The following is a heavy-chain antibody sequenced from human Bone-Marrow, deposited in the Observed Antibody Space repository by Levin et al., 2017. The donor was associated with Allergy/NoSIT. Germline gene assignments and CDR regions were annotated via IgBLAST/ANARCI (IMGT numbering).Heavy chain of an antibody. J-gene: IGHJ6*02. CDR3: ARDSAQSYYDILTGHSGVDV. CDR1: DDSVSSGTHY. D-gene: IGHD3-9*01. CDR2: IYNNGNT. V-gene: IGHV4-61*01. Sequence: SETLSLTCTVSDDSVSSGTHYWSWIRQPPGKGLEWIGYIYNNGNTQYNPSLTSRVTMSIDTSKSQFSLKVTSVTAADTAVYYCARDSAQSYYDILTGHSGVDVWGQGTTVAVSS.